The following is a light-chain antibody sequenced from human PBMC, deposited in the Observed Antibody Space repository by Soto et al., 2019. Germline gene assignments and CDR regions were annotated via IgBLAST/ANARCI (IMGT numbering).Light chain of an antibody. V-gene: IGLV2-14*01. CDR1: SSDVGGYSY. J-gene: IGLJ1*01. CDR3: ASYTTSNTRQIV. CDR2: DVS. Sequence: HSVLTQPASVSGSPGQSIAISCTGTSSDVGGYSYVSWYQQQPGKAPKLVISDVSNRPSGVSDRFSGSKSGNTASLTISGLQTEDEADYYCASYTTSNTRQIVFGTGTKVTVL.